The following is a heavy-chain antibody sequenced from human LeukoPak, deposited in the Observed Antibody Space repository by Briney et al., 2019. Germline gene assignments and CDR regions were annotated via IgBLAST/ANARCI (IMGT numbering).Heavy chain of an antibody. CDR1: GYTFTSYY. V-gene: IGHV1-46*01. CDR3: ARDHYRGAAVFYHPYPKTNWFDP. CDR2: INPSGGST. Sequence: ASVKVSCKASGYTFTSYYMHWVRQAPGQGLEWMGIINPSGGSTSYAQKFQGRVTMTTDTSTSTAYMELRSLRSDDTAVYYCARDHYRGAAVFYHPYPKTNWFDPWGQGTLVTVSS. J-gene: IGHJ5*02. D-gene: IGHD6-13*01.